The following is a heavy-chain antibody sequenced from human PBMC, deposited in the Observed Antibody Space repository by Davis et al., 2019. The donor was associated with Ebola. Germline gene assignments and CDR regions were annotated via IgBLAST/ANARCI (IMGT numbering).Heavy chain of an antibody. Sequence: GGSLRLSCAASGFTFSSYGMHWVRQAPGKGLEWVAVISYDGSNKYYADSVKGRFTISRDNSKNTLYLQMNSLRAEDTAVYYCAKPLYYDSSGYYPRYYYYGMDVWGKGTTVTVSS. J-gene: IGHJ6*04. V-gene: IGHV3-30*18. CDR2: ISYDGSNK. CDR1: GFTFSSYG. CDR3: AKPLYYDSSGYYPRYYYYGMDV. D-gene: IGHD3-22*01.